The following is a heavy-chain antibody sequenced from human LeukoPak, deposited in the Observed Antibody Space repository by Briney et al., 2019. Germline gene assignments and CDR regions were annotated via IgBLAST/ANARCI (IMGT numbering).Heavy chain of an antibody. J-gene: IGHJ4*02. D-gene: IGHD6-19*01. CDR1: GFTFDDYA. Sequence: GRSLRLSCAASGFTFDDYAMHWVRQAPGKGLEWVSCISWNSGTIGYADSVKGRFTISRDNAKNSLYLQMNSPRAEDTALYYCAKAVIAVAATRGYYFDYWGQGILVTVSS. CDR2: ISWNSGTI. V-gene: IGHV3-9*01. CDR3: AKAVIAVAATRGYYFDY.